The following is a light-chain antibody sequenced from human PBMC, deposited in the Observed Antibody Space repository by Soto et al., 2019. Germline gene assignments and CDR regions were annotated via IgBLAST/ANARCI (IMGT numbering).Light chain of an antibody. CDR3: QQYGNFPRT. CDR2: GAS. CDR1: QCVTSGD. J-gene: IGKJ1*01. Sequence: EIVLTQSPGTLSLSPGERATLFCRASQCVTSGDLAWYQQKPGQAPRLLMYGASRRITGVPDRFSGSGSGTDFTLTISRLQPEDFAVYYCQQYGNFPRTFGQGTKVEIK. V-gene: IGKV3-20*01.